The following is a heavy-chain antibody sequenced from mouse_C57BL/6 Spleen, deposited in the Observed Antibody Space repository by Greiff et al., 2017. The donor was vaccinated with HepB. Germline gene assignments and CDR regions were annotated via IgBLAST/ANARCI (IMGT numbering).Heavy chain of an antibody. CDR2: ISDGGSYT. CDR3: ARGLSGSFAY. CDR1: GFTFSSYA. V-gene: IGHV5-4*01. D-gene: IGHD6-2*01. Sequence: EVQRVESGGGLVKPGGSLKLSCAASGFTFSSYAMSWVRQTPEKRLEWVATISDGGSYTYYPDNVKGRFTISRDNAKNNLYLQMSHLKSEDTAMYYCARGLSGSFAYWGQGTLVTVSA. J-gene: IGHJ3*01.